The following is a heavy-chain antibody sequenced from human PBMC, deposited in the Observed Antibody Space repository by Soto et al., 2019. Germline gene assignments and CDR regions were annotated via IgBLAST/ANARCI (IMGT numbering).Heavy chain of an antibody. V-gene: IGHV4-39*01. CDR1: GGSISSTSSY. D-gene: IGHD3-3*01. CDR3: AKTGFWSGYRVVDY. J-gene: IGHJ4*02. Sequence: PSETLSLTCTVSGGSISSTSSYWGWIRQPPGKGLEWIGSINYSGSTYNNPSLKSRVTISVDTSKNQFSLRVSSVTAADTAVYFCAKTGFWSGYRVVDYWGQGTLVTVSS. CDR2: INYSGST.